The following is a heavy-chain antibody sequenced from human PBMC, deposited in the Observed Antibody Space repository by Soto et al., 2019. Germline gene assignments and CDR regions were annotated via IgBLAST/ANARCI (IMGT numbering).Heavy chain of an antibody. CDR3: AKGRGGSGSLTPRVDF. J-gene: IGHJ4*02. CDR2: LSGGGDTT. V-gene: IGHV3-23*01. D-gene: IGHD3-10*01. Sequence: EVQLLESGGGLVQPGGSLRLSCAASGFTFNNYAMTWVRQAPGKGXXXXSALSGGGDTTSYADSVKGRFTVSRDGSKNTLYLQMSSLRAEDTALYYCAKGRGGSGSLTPRVDFWGQGTLVTVSS. CDR1: GFTFNNYA.